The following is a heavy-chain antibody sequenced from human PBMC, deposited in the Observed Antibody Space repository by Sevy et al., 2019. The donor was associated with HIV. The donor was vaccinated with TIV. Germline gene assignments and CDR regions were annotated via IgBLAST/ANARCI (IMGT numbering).Heavy chain of an antibody. J-gene: IGHJ4*02. D-gene: IGHD5-18*01. CDR2: IKEDGSAE. CDR3: ARDSPCYGAYDY. CDR1: GFTFSGYW. V-gene: IGHV3-7*01. Sequence: GGSLRLSCAASGFTFSGYWMTWVRQAPGKGLEWVANIKEDGSAEYYVDSVKGRFTISRDNAKNSLFLQLNSLRVEDTAMYYCARDSPCYGAYDYLGQGTLVTVSS.